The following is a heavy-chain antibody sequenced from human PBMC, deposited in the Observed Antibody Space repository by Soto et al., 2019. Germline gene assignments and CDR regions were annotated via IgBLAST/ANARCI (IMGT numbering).Heavy chain of an antibody. CDR2: FDPEDGET. V-gene: IGHV1-24*01. CDR3: ATRGESSGWYYYYYGMDV. J-gene: IGHJ6*02. D-gene: IGHD6-19*01. Sequence: QVQLVQSGAEVKKPGASVKVSCKVSGYTLTDLSMQWVRQAPEKGLGWMGGFDPEDGETIYAQKFQGRVTMNEDTSTATAYMELGSLKSEETAVDYCATRGESSGWYYYYYGMDVWGQGTTVTFSS. CDR1: GYTLTDLS.